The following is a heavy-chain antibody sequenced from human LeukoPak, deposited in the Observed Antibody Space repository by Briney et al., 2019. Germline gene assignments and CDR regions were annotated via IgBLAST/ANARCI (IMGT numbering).Heavy chain of an antibody. V-gene: IGHV3-15*01. CDR1: GFTFSNAW. D-gene: IGHD2-21*02. CDR2: IKSKTDGGTT. Sequence: PGGSLRLSCAASGFTFSNAWMSWVRQAPGKGLEWVGRIKSKTDGGTTDYAAPVKGRFTISRDDSKNTLYLQMNSLKTEDTAVYYCTTEYCGGDCYFDHWGQGTLVTVSS. CDR3: TTEYCGGDCYFDH. J-gene: IGHJ4*02.